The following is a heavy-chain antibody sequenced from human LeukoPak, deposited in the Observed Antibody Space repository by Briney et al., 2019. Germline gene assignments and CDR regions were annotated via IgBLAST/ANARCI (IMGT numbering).Heavy chain of an antibody. D-gene: IGHD2-2*01. V-gene: IGHV3-7*03. Sequence: GGALRLSCSASGFTFISYWMSWVRQPPGKGVEGVANIKQDGSEKYYVDSVKGRFTISRDNDKNSLYLQMNSLRAEDTAVYYCARDVRYCSSTSCHYYFDYWGQGTLVTVSS. J-gene: IGHJ4*02. CDR3: ARDVRYCSSTSCHYYFDY. CDR2: IKQDGSEK. CDR1: GFTFISYW.